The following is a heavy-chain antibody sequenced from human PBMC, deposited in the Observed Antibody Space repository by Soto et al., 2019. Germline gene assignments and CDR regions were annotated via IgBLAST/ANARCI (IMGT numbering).Heavy chain of an antibody. CDR2: INAGNGNT. J-gene: IGHJ4*02. V-gene: IGHV1-3*01. D-gene: IGHD3-10*01. Sequence: GASVKVSGKASGYTFTSYAMHWVRQAPGQRLEWMGWINAGNGNTKYSQKFQGRVTITRDTSASTAYMGLSSLRSEDTAVYYCASDVLLWFGELATWGQGTLVTVSS. CDR3: ASDVLLWFGELAT. CDR1: GYTFTSYA.